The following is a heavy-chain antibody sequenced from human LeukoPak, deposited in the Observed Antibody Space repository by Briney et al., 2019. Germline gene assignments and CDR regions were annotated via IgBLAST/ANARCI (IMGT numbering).Heavy chain of an antibody. Sequence: PGGSLRLSCVASGFTFSNYWMLWVRQAPGKELMWVSLISTDGKGTRFAESVKGRFTISRDNAKNALYLQMDILRVEDTALYFCVRDYQFIQEVWGQGTTVTVSS. J-gene: IGHJ6*02. CDR3: VRDYQFIQEV. CDR2: ISTDGKGT. V-gene: IGHV3-74*01. CDR1: GFTFSNYW. D-gene: IGHD2-2*01.